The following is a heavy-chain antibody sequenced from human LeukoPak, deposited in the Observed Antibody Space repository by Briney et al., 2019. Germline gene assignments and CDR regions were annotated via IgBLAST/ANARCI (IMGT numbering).Heavy chain of an antibody. CDR2: VDKEKNSYATAS. Sequence: SGGSLRLSCAASGFTFSGSAIHWVRQSFGKGLEWIGHVDKEKNSYATASAYAVSVEGRFTVSRDVSKNMAFLQMSGLKTEDTALYFCTRDSGTYNWLDPWGQGTLVTVSS. D-gene: IGHD1-26*01. J-gene: IGHJ5*02. V-gene: IGHV3-73*01. CDR3: TRDSGTYNWLDP. CDR1: GFTFSGSA.